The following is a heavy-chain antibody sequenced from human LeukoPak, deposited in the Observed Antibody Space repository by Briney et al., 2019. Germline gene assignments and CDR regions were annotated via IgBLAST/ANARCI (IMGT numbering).Heavy chain of an antibody. D-gene: IGHD3-10*01. V-gene: IGHV1-69*05. Sequence: GSSVRVSCKASGGTFSSYAISWVRQAPGQGLEWMGRIIPIFGTANYAQKFQGRVTITTDESTSTAYMELSSLRSEDTAVYYCARDLWFGELFDYWGQGTLVTVSS. CDR2: IIPIFGTA. CDR3: ARDLWFGELFDY. CDR1: GGTFSSYA. J-gene: IGHJ4*02.